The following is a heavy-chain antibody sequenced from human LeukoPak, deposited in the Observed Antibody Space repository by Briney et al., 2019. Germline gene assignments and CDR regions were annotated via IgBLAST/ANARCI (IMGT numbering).Heavy chain of an antibody. CDR1: GYTFTGYY. D-gene: IGHD6-13*01. Sequence: ASVKVSCKASGYTFTGYYMHWVRQAPRQGLEWMGWINPNSGGTNYAQKFQGRVTMTRDTSISTAYMELSRLRSDDTAVYYCARDYVSIAAAGTIVGYWGQGTLVTVSS. CDR3: ARDYVSIAAAGTIVGY. V-gene: IGHV1-2*02. J-gene: IGHJ4*02. CDR2: INPNSGGT.